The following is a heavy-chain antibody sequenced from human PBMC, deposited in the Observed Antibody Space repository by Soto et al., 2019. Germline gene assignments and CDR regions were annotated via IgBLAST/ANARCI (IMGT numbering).Heavy chain of an antibody. CDR3: AKEVNAAAGTLGYYYYGMDV. Sequence: PGGSLRLSCAASGFTFDDYTMHWVRQAPGKGLEWFSLISWDGGSTYYADSVKGRFTISRDNSKNSLYLQMNSLRTEDTALYYCAKEVNAAAGTLGYYYYGMDVWGQGTTVTVSS. D-gene: IGHD6-13*01. CDR2: ISWDGGST. CDR1: GFTFDDYT. J-gene: IGHJ6*02. V-gene: IGHV3-43*01.